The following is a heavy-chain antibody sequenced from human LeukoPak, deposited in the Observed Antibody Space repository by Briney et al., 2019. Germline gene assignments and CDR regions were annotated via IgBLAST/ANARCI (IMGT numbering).Heavy chain of an antibody. J-gene: IGHJ4*02. CDR1: GGSISSSSYY. Sequence: PSETLSLTCTVSGGSISSSSYYWGWIRQPPGKGLEWIGSIYYSGSTYYNPSLKSRVTISVDTSKNQFSLKLSSVTAADTAVYYCWTYYGFWSGYYTGHDYWGQGTLVTVSS. CDR3: WTYYGFWSGYYTGHDY. CDR2: IYYSGST. D-gene: IGHD3-3*01. V-gene: IGHV4-39*01.